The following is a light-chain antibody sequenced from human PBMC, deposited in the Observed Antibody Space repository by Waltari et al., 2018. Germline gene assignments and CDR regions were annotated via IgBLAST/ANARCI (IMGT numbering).Light chain of an antibody. CDR1: SSDVGGYNY. CDR2: VVS. CDR3: FSYAGTNTGV. Sequence: QSALTQPRSVSGSPGQSVTISCTGTSSDVGGYNYVAWYRHHPGKAPKLMIYVVSYRPLGVPAGFSGSRSGNTASLTISGLQAEDEGDYYCFSYAGTNTGVFGGGTTVTVL. V-gene: IGLV2-11*01. J-gene: IGLJ3*02.